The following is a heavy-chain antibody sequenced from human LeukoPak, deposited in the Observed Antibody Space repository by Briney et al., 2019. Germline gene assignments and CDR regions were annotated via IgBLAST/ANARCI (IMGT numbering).Heavy chain of an antibody. CDR2: ISSSSSYI. D-gene: IGHD2-15*01. V-gene: IGHV3-21*01. Sequence: GGSLRLSCAASGLTFSSYSMNWVRQAPGKGLEWVSSISSSSSYIYYADSVKGRFTISRDNAKNSLYLQMNSLRAEDTAVYYCARDYCSGGSCLDYWGQGTLVTVSS. J-gene: IGHJ4*02. CDR1: GLTFSSYS. CDR3: ARDYCSGGSCLDY.